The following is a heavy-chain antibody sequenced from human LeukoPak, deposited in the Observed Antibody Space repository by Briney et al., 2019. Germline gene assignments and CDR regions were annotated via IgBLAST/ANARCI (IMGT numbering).Heavy chain of an antibody. Sequence: PSETLSLTCAVYGGSFSGYYWSWIRQPPGKGLEWIGEINNSGSTNYNPSLRSRVAISVDTSKNQFSLKLSSVTAADTAVYYCARGFRGSSWYVRWGQGTMVTVSS. CDR3: ARGFRGSSWYVR. CDR1: GGSFSGYY. D-gene: IGHD6-13*01. J-gene: IGHJ5*02. CDR2: INNSGST. V-gene: IGHV4-34*01.